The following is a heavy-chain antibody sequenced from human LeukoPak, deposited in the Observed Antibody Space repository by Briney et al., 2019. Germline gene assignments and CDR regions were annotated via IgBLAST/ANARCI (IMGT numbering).Heavy chain of an antibody. CDR3: ARLARPPGNWFDP. CDR1: GGSISSSSYY. V-gene: IGHV4-39*01. CDR2: IYYSGST. Sequence: SETLSLTCTVSGGSISSSSYYWGWIRQPPGKGLEWIGSIYYSGSTYYNPSLKSRVTISVDTSENQFSLKLSSVTAADTAVYYCARLARPPGNWFDPWGQGTLVTVSS. J-gene: IGHJ5*02.